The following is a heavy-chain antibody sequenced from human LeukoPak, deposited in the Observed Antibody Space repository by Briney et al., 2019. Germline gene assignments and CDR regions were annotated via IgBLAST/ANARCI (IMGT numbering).Heavy chain of an antibody. CDR2: IIPLIGVT. CDR1: GGTFTSYA. V-gene: IGHV1-69*04. D-gene: IGHD3-22*01. CDR3: ATYNVDNYDTSDGMDV. Sequence: FSVTVSCKASGGTFTSYAFSWVRRAPGQGLEWMGRIIPLIGVTDSAQKFRDRVTITADKSTSTAYMELTSLRSEDTAVYYCATYNVDNYDTSDGMDVWGQGT. J-gene: IGHJ6*02.